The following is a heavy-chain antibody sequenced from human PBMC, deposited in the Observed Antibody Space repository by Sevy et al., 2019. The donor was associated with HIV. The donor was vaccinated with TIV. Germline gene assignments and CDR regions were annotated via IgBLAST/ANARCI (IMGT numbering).Heavy chain of an antibody. J-gene: IGHJ4*02. Sequence: SDTLSLTCTVSGGSISSYYWSWIRQPAGKGLEWIGRIYFSGSTNYNPSLQSRVIMSVDTSKNQFSLKLSSVTAADTAVYYCARGGGSHFDYWGQGTLVTVSS. CDR3: ARGGGSHFDY. CDR2: IYFSGST. D-gene: IGHD2-15*01. V-gene: IGHV4-4*07. CDR1: GGSISSYY.